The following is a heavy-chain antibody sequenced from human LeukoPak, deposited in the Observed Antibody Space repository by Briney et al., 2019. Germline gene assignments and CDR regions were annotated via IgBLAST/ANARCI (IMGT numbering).Heavy chain of an antibody. D-gene: IGHD4-17*01. J-gene: IGHJ4*02. CDR1: GGSITNSRWY. CDR2: IFYSGAT. Sequence: SETLSLTCSVSGGSITNSRWYWGWLRQPPGKGLEWIGSIFYSGATNSNPSLRSRLTISVDTSKNQFSLKLGSVTPEDTAVYYCARDHDYGDYGTFEDYWGQGTLATVSS. CDR3: ARDHDYGDYGTFEDY. V-gene: IGHV4-39*02.